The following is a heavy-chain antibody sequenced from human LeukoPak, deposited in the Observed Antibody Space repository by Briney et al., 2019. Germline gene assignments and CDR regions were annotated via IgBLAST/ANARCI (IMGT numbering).Heavy chain of an antibody. CDR2: SGSGGDT. Sequence: GGSLRLSCVASGFTFSNYAMNWVRQAPGKGLEWVSVSGSGGDTYYVDSVKGRFTISRDNSKNTLYLQMNSLRAEDTALYYCAKDISYYYYYMDVWGKGTTVTVSS. V-gene: IGHV3-23*01. CDR1: GFTFSNYA. J-gene: IGHJ6*03. D-gene: IGHD3-9*01. CDR3: AKDISYYYYYMDV.